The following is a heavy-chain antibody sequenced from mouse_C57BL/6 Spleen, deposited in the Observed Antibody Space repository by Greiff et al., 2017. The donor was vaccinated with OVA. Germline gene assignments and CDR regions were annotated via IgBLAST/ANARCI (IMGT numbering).Heavy chain of an antibody. CDR3: AVLLRYHFDY. D-gene: IGHD1-1*01. V-gene: IGHV1-26*01. CDR2: INPNNGGT. J-gene: IGHJ2*01. CDR1: GYTFTDYY. Sequence: VQLQQSGPELVKPGASVKISCKASGYTFTDYYMNWVKQSHGKSLEWIGDINPNNGGTSYNQKFKGKATLTVDKSSSTAYMELRSLTSEDSAVYYCAVLLRYHFDYWGQGTTLTVSS.